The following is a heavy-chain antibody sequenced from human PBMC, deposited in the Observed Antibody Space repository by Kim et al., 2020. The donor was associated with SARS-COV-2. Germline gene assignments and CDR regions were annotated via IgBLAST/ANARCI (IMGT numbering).Heavy chain of an antibody. J-gene: IGHJ5*02. D-gene: IGHD3-10*01. CDR3: ARSPSFTSTWYRWFDP. CDR1: GYTFTTYY. Sequence: ASVKVSCKASGYTFTTYYINWVRQATGQGLEWMGWMNPNSGNTGYAQSFQDRIIMTRNTSINTAYMELSSLRSEDTAVYYCARSPSFTSTWYRWFDPWGQGTLVTVSS. V-gene: IGHV1-8*01. CDR2: MNPNSGNT.